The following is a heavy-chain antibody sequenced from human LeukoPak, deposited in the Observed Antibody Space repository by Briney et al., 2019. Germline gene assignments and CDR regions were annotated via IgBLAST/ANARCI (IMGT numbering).Heavy chain of an antibody. Sequence: GRSLRLSCAASGFSFTSYAMHWVRQAPGKGLEWVAVISYDGSNKYYADSVRGRFTISRDNSKNTLYLQMSSLRTEDTAVYYCARDPSPVCWGQGTLVTVSS. V-gene: IGHV3-30-3*01. CDR3: ARDPSPVC. CDR1: GFSFTSYA. J-gene: IGHJ4*02. CDR2: ISYDGSNK.